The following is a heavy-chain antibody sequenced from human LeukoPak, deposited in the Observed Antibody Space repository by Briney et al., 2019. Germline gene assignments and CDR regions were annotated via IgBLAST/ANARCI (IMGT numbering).Heavy chain of an antibody. D-gene: IGHD3-10*01. CDR3: ASELRYYFTMDV. CDR2: IRSKPNNYAA. CDR1: GFTFSSYA. V-gene: IGHV3-73*01. J-gene: IGHJ6*02. Sequence: GGSPRLSCAASGFTFSSYAMSWVRQASGKGLEWVCRIRSKPNNYAAAYGASVKGRFTISRDDSENTAYLQMNSLKSDDTAVYFCASELRYYFTMDVWGQGTTVTVSS.